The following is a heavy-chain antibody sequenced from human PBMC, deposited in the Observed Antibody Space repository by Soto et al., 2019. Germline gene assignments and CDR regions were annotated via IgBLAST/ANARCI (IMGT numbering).Heavy chain of an antibody. Sequence: DVQLVESGGGLVQPGGSLRLSCAASGFSVSDNYINWVRQAPGRGLVWVSVIFGGGSTYYAASVKGRFIFSRDMSKNTRYLQVNNSRVEDTATYYCATSLGSNSCHRGIFWGQGALVTVSS. J-gene: IGHJ4*02. CDR1: GFSVSDNY. D-gene: IGHD3-16*01. CDR2: IFGGGST. V-gene: IGHV3-66*01. CDR3: ATSLGSNSCHRGIF.